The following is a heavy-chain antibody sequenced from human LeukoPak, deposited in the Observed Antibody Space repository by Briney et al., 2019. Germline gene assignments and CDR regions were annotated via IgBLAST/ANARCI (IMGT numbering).Heavy chain of an antibody. CDR1: GFTFIRNW. J-gene: IGHJ4*02. CDR3: VRESGSGSQIDY. D-gene: IGHD3-10*01. V-gene: IGHV3-74*01. CDR2: INSDGSGT. Sequence: PGGSLRLSCAASGFTFIRNWMHWVRQAPGKGLVWVSRINSDGSGTSYADSVKGRFTISRDNAKNTLHLQMNSLRDDDTAVYYCVRESGSGSQIDYWGQGTLVTVSS.